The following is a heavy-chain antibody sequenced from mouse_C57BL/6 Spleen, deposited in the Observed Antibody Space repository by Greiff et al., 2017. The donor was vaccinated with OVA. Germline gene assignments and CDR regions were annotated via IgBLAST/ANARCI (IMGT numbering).Heavy chain of an antibody. CDR1: GYTFTSYW. CDR2: IFPGSGST. D-gene: IGHD2-3*01. V-gene: IGHV1-55*01. CDR3: ARDYDGYYGGSYYFDY. Sequence: VQLQQPGAELVKPGASVKMSCKASGYTFTSYWITWVKQRPGQGLEWIGDIFPGSGSTNYNEKFKSKANLTVDTSSSTADMQLSSLTSEDSAVYYCARDYDGYYGGSYYFDYWGQGTTLTVSS. J-gene: IGHJ2*01.